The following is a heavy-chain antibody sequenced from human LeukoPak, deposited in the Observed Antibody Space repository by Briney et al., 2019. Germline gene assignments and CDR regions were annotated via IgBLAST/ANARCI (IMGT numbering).Heavy chain of an antibody. CDR3: ARDHRYAFDN. J-gene: IGHJ4*02. CDR1: LFPFYDYS. D-gene: IGHD5-12*01. Sequence: PGGCLSFSRAASLFPFYDYSMNGVRQAPGGGLEWVSYIGIASGNTKYAASVRGRFTISADSAKNSLHLQMNSLRVEDTAVYFCARDHRYAFDNWGQGILVTVSS. V-gene: IGHV3-48*04. CDR2: IGIASGNT.